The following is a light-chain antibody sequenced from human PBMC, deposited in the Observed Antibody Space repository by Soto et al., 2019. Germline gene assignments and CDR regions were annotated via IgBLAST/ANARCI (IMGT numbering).Light chain of an antibody. Sequence: EIVLTQSPGTLSLSPGERATLSCRASQSVYSRYLAWYQQKPGQAPRLLIYDASSRTTGIPDRFSGSGSGTEFTLTISRLEPEDFAVYYCQQYGSSPRTFGQGTKVEIK. V-gene: IGKV3-20*01. CDR2: DAS. CDR3: QQYGSSPRT. CDR1: QSVYSRY. J-gene: IGKJ1*01.